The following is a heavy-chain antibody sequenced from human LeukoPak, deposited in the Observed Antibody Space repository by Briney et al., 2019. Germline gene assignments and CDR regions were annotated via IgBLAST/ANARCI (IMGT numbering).Heavy chain of an antibody. CDR3: ARDHYVWGSYRYPPDY. CDR2: IKQDGSEK. CDR1: GFTFSRYW. V-gene: IGHV3-7*01. D-gene: IGHD3-16*02. J-gene: IGHJ4*02. Sequence: PGGSLRLSCAASGFTFSRYWMSWVRQAPGKGLEWVANIKQDGSEKYYVDSVKGRFTISRDNAKNSLYLQMNSLRAEDTAVYYCARDHYVWGSYRYPPDYWGQGTLVTVSS.